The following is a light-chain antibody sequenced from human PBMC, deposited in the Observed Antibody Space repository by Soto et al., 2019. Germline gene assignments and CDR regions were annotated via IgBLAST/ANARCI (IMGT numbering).Light chain of an antibody. CDR2: DVN. CDR3: NSYTTDSTWV. CDR1: NSDVGAYSY. V-gene: IGLV2-14*03. Sequence: QSVLTQPVSVSGSPGQSVTISCSGINSDVGAYSYVSWFQHHPGKAPKLIIYDVNNRPSGVSYRFSGSKSGTTASLTISGLQADDEGDYYCNSYTTDSTWVFGGGTKVTVL. J-gene: IGLJ3*02.